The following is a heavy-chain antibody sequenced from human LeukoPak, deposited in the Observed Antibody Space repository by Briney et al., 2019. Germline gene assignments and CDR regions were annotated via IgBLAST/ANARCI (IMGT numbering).Heavy chain of an antibody. CDR1: GGTFSSYA. V-gene: IGHV1-69*13. CDR3: ARGGLEGASSSFDY. D-gene: IGHD1-1*01. Sequence: GASVKVSCKASGGTFSSYAISWVRQAPGQGLEWMGGIIPIFGTANYAQKFQGRVTITADESTSTAYMELSSLRSEDTAVYYCARGGLEGASSSFDYWGQGTLVTVSS. CDR2: IIPIFGTA. J-gene: IGHJ4*02.